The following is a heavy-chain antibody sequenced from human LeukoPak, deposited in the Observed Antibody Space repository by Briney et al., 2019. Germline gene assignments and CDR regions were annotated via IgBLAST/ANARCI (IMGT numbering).Heavy chain of an antibody. CDR2: LIGSGGNT. Sequence: GSLRRSCAASGFTFSNYAMAWVRQAPGKGLEWVSGLIGSGGNTYYADSVKGRFTISRDNPKNTLYLQMNSLRAEDTAVYYCATEKGDSPDYWGQGTLVTVSS. D-gene: IGHD2-21*01. CDR1: GFTFSNYA. J-gene: IGHJ4*02. CDR3: ATEKGDSPDY. V-gene: IGHV3-23*01.